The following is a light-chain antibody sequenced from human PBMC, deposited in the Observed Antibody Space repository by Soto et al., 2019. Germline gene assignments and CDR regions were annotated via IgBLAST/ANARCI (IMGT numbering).Light chain of an antibody. Sequence: DIQMTQSPSSLSTSVGDRVTITCRAIQRINIYLNWYREKPGKGSRLLIYGASNLETGVTSRLSGSGFGTDFSFTISSLQPEDFATYYCQQYDSLPTFGGGAKVDI. CDR1: QRINIY. V-gene: IGKV1-33*01. J-gene: IGKJ4*01. CDR2: GAS. CDR3: QQYDSLPT.